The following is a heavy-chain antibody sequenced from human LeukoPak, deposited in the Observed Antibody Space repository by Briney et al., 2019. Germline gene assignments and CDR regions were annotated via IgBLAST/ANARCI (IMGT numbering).Heavy chain of an antibody. Sequence: GGSLRLSCAASGFTVSSNYMSWVRQAPGKGLEWVSVIYSGGSTYYADSVKGRFTISRDNSKNTLYLQMNSLRAEDTAVYYCARDRTAAAVFDYWGQGTLVTVSS. V-gene: IGHV3-53*01. CDR1: GFTVSSNY. CDR3: ARDRTAAAVFDY. CDR2: IYSGGST. D-gene: IGHD6-13*01. J-gene: IGHJ4*02.